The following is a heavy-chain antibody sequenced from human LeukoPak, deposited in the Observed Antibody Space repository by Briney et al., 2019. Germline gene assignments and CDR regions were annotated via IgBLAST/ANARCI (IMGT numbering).Heavy chain of an antibody. V-gene: IGHV5-51*01. J-gene: IGHJ4*02. D-gene: IGHD7-27*01. Sequence: GESLKISCKGSGYSFTSYWIGWVRQMPGKGLEWMGIIYPGDSDTRYSPSFQGQVTISAGKSISTAYLQWSSLKASDTAMYYCARQISHRPWAPDYWGQGTLVTVSS. CDR1: GYSFTSYW. CDR2: IYPGDSDT. CDR3: ARQISHRPWAPDY.